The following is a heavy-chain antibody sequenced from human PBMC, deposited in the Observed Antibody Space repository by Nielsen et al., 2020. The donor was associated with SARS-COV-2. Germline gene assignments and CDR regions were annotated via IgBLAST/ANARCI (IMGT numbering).Heavy chain of an antibody. V-gene: IGHV1-3*01. CDR2: INAGNGNT. J-gene: IGHJ4*02. CDR3: ATERSIAAAGTLDY. D-gene: IGHD6-13*01. Sequence: ASVKVSCKASGYTFTSYYMHWVRQAPGQRLEWMGWINAGNGNTKYSQKFQGRVTITRDTSASTAYMELSSLRSEDTAVYYCATERSIAAAGTLDYWGQGTLVTVSS. CDR1: GYTFTSYY.